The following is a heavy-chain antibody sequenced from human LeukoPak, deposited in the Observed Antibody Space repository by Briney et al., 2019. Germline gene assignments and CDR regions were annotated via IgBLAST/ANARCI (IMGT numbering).Heavy chain of an antibody. Sequence: SETLSLTCTVSGDSISSGDYYWSWIRQPAGKGLEWIGRISSSGSTNYNPSLKSRVTISVDTSKNQFSLKLSSVTAADTAVYYCARQEIGLRSFDPWGQGTLVTVSS. D-gene: IGHD3/OR15-3a*01. CDR1: GDSISSGDYY. CDR2: ISSSGST. CDR3: ARQEIGLRSFDP. J-gene: IGHJ5*02. V-gene: IGHV4-61*02.